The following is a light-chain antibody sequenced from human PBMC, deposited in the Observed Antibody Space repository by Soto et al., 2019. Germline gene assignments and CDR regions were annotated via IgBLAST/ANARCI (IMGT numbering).Light chain of an antibody. Sequence: DIVMTQSPDSLAVSLGESATINSTSRRSFFYRSDSKNYLAWYQQKSGQPPKXIIYWTSTRESGVPDRFSGSGSVTDCTLTIDSLQAEDVATYYCQQYYSVPFTLGGGTKVDIK. CDR1: RSFFYRSDSKNY. V-gene: IGKV4-1*01. CDR2: WTS. J-gene: IGKJ4*01. CDR3: QQYYSVPFT.